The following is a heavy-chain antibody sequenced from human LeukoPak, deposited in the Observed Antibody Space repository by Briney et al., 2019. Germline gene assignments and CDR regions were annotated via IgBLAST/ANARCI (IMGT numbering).Heavy chain of an antibody. CDR1: GGSISSYY. CDR3: ARESYHDILVGNPNWFDP. V-gene: IGHV4-59*12. CDR2: IYYSGST. Sequence: SETLSLTCTVSGGSISSYYWSWIRQPPGKGLEWIGYIYYSGSTNYSPSLKSRVTISVDTSKNQFSLKLSSVTVADTAVYYCARESYHDILVGNPNWFDPWGQGTLVTVSS. J-gene: IGHJ5*02. D-gene: IGHD3-9*01.